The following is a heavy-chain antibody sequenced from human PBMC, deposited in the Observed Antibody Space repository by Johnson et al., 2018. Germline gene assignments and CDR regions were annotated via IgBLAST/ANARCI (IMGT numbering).Heavy chain of an antibody. CDR3: ARLKRSWELQGYLEY. V-gene: IGHV1-69*12. CDR1: GGTFSSYG. J-gene: IGHJ4*02. CDR2: IIPLFDTT. D-gene: IGHD1-26*01. Sequence: QVQLVQSGAAVKKPGSSVKVSCKASGGTFSSYGVCWVRQAPGHGLEWMGGIIPLFDTTNHAQKFQGRGTITADESTNTAYMELSSLRSEDTAIYYCARLKRSWELQGYLEYWGQGTLVTVSS.